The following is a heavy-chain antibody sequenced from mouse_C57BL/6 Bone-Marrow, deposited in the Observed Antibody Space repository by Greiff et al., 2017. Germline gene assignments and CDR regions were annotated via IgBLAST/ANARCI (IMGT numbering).Heavy chain of an antibody. CDR3: ARYDYDGDAMDY. V-gene: IGHV5-15*04. J-gene: IGHJ4*01. CDR2: ISNLAYSI. Sequence: EVKLVESGGGLVQPGGSLKLSCAASGFTFSDYGMAWVRQAPRKGPEGVAFISNLAYSIYYADTVTGRFSISRRNAKNTMYLEMSSLRSEDTAMYYCARYDYDGDAMDYWGQGTSVTVSS. CDR1: GFTFSDYG. D-gene: IGHD2-4*01.